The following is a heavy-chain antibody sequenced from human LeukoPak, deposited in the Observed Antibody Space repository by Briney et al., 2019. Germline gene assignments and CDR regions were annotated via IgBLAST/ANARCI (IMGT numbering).Heavy chain of an antibody. CDR2: IYYSGST. V-gene: IGHV4-59*01. CDR3: ARDHHRYGYYYYYYMDV. Sequence: SETLSLTCTVSGGSISSYYWSWIRQPPGKGLEWIGYIYYSGSTNYNPSLKSRVTISVDTSKNQFSLKLSSVTAADTAVYYCARDHHRYGYYYYYYMDVWGKGTTVTVSS. J-gene: IGHJ6*03. D-gene: IGHD5-18*01. CDR1: GGSISSYY.